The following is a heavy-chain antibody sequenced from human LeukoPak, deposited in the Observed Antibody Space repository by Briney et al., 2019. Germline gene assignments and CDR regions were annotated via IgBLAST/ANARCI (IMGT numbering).Heavy chain of an antibody. J-gene: IGHJ4*02. Sequence: GGSLRLPCTASGFTFSSYWMNWVRQAPGTGLEWVANINQDGSTKYYLDSVKGRFTISRDNAKNSLYLQMNSLRSEDTAVYYCAKGQELLQPDYWGQGTLVTVSS. CDR1: GFTFSSYW. V-gene: IGHV3-7*01. CDR3: AKGQELLQPDY. D-gene: IGHD5-18*01. CDR2: INQDGSTK.